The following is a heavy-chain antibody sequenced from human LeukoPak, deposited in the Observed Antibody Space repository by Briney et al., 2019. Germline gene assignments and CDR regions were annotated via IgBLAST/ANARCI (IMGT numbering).Heavy chain of an antibody. CDR1: LGTFSTYA. Sequence: SLKVSCKASLGTFSTYAISWVRQAPGQGLEGVGRIVPILGTANNAQNFQGRVTITAYRSTTTAYMELSSLRSEDTAVYYCARVPQGSSWPYYFVNWGQGTLVTVSS. CDR3: ARVPQGSSWPYYFVN. J-gene: IGHJ4*02. D-gene: IGHD6-13*01. V-gene: IGHV1-69*04. CDR2: IVPILGTA.